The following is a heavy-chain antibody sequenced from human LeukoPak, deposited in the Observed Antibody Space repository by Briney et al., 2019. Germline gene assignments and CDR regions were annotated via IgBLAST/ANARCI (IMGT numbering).Heavy chain of an antibody. Sequence: GGSLRLSCAASGFSFSSYWMSWVRQAPGKGLEWVANIKQDGSEKYYVDSVKGRFTISRDNAKNSLYLQMNSLRDEDTAVYYCARDQFSYYYDSSGELDYWGQGSLVTVSS. CDR1: GFSFSSYW. D-gene: IGHD3-22*01. CDR3: ARDQFSYYYDSSGELDY. CDR2: IKQDGSEK. V-gene: IGHV3-7*01. J-gene: IGHJ4*02.